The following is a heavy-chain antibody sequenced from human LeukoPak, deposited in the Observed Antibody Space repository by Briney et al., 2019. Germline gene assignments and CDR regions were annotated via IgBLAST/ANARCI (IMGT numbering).Heavy chain of an antibody. CDR3: AKDNAKIAAAAGRLDY. Sequence: GGSLRLSCAASGFTFSSYAMSWVRQAPGKGLEGVSAISGSGGSTYYADSVKGRFTISRDNSKNTLYLQMNSLRAEDTAVYYCAKDNAKIAAAAGRLDYWGQGTLVTVSS. J-gene: IGHJ4*02. V-gene: IGHV3-23*01. CDR2: ISGSGGST. CDR1: GFTFSSYA. D-gene: IGHD6-13*01.